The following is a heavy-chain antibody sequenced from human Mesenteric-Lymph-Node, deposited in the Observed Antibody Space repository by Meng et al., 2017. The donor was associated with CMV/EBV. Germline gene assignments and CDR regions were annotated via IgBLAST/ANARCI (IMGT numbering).Heavy chain of an antibody. V-gene: IGHV4-4*02. Sequence: CAVSGGSITSSNLWSWVRQSPGKGLEWIGDISLSGSTNHNPSLKSRVTMSIDKSDNQFSPRLSSVTAADTAIYYCALNSGSASLDYWGQGTLVTVSS. CDR2: ISLSGST. CDR3: ALNSGSASLDY. J-gene: IGHJ4*02. CDR1: GGSITSSNL. D-gene: IGHD3-10*01.